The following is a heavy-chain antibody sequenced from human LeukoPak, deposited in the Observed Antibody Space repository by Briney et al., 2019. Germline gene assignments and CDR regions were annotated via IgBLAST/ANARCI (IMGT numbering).Heavy chain of an antibody. CDR1: GFTFSSYS. D-gene: IGHD3-22*01. J-gene: IGHJ4*01. Sequence: GGSLRLSCAASGFTFSSYSMNWVRQAPGKGLEWVSSISSSSSYIYYADSVKGRFTITTDNAENSLYLQMNSMRAEDTAVYYCSQIMHDYDRSGYCDHCGHGTLDTVSS. CDR3: SQIMHDYDRSGYCDH. V-gene: IGHV3-21*01. CDR2: ISSSSSYI.